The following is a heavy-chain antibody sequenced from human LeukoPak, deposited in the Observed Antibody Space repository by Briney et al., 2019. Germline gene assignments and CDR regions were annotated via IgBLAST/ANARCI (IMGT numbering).Heavy chain of an antibody. CDR2: ISGSGDNT. CDR1: GFTFSSHG. V-gene: IGHV3-23*01. CDR3: AKGSGYSSKTNWFDP. D-gene: IGHD6-13*01. Sequence: GGSLRLSCAASGFTFSSHGMSWVRQAPGKGLEWVSTISGSGDNTYYADSVKGRFTISRDNSKNTLYLQMNSLRTEDTAVYYCAKGSGYSSKTNWFDPWGQGTLVTVSS. J-gene: IGHJ5*02.